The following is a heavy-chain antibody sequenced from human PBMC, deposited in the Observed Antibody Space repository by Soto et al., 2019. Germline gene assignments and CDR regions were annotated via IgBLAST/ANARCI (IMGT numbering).Heavy chain of an antibody. J-gene: IGHJ4*02. D-gene: IGHD3-10*01. V-gene: IGHV3-33*01. Sequence: PGGSLRLSCAPSGFTFSSYGMHWVRQAPGKGLEWLAIIWSDGSDKYYSDSVKGRFTISRDNSKNTLFLQINSLRAEDTAVYYCARNQGYYGSGRSSFDYWGQGTLVTVSS. CDR1: GFTFSSYG. CDR2: IWSDGSDK. CDR3: ARNQGYYGSGRSSFDY.